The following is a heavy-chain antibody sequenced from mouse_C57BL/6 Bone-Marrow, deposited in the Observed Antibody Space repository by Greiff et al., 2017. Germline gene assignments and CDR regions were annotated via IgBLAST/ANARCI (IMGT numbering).Heavy chain of an antibody. J-gene: IGHJ2*01. CDR1: GFNIKDDY. CDR2: IDPENGDT. D-gene: IGHD3-2*02. CDR3: TTRQLRPKVKYYFDY. Sequence: VQLQQSGAELVRPGASVKLSCTASGFNIKDDYMHWVKQRPEQGLEWIGWIDPENGDTESASKFQGKATITADTSSNTAYLQLSSLTSEDTAVYYCTTRQLRPKVKYYFDYWGQGTTLTVSS. V-gene: IGHV14-4*01.